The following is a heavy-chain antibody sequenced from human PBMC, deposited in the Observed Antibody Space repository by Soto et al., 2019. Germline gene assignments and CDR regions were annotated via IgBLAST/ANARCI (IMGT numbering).Heavy chain of an antibody. D-gene: IGHD4-4*01. J-gene: IGHJ6*02. V-gene: IGHV1-2*04. CDR3: ARRQSYCYGMDV. CDR2: INPNSGGT. CDR1: GYTFTGYY. Sequence: QVQLVQSGAEVKKPGASVKVSCKASGYTFTGYYMHWVRQAPGQGLEWMGWINPNSGGTNYAQKFQGWVIMTRDTSISTSYMELSRLRSDDTAVYYCARRQSYCYGMDVWGQGTTVTVSS.